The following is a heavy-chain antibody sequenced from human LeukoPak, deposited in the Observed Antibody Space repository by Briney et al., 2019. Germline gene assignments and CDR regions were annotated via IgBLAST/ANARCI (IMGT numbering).Heavy chain of an antibody. J-gene: IGHJ3*02. CDR1: GFTFSSYG. D-gene: IGHD4-17*01. CDR2: ISYDGSNK. V-gene: IGHV3-30*18. CDR3: AKLTSMTTVTYDAFDI. Sequence: GRSLRLSCAASGFTFSSYGMHWVRQAPGKGLEGVAVISYDGSNKYYADSVKGRFTISRDNSKSPLYLQMNSLRAEDTAVYYCAKLTSMTTVTYDAFDIWGQGTMVTVSS.